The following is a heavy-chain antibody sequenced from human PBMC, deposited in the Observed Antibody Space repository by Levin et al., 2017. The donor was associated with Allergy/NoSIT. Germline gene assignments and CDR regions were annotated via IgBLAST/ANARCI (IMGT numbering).Heavy chain of an antibody. Sequence: SVKVSCKASGGTFSTYGITWVRQAPGQGLEWMGGIVPFYGTTTYSQKFQGRVTITAHASTSTAYMELTSLRSEDTAMYYCARNKPGIVGDSDAFDIWGQGTMFIVSS. CDR2: IVPFYGTT. D-gene: IGHD1-26*01. V-gene: IGHV1-69*13. CDR3: ARNKPGIVGDSDAFDI. CDR1: GGTFSTYG. J-gene: IGHJ3*02.